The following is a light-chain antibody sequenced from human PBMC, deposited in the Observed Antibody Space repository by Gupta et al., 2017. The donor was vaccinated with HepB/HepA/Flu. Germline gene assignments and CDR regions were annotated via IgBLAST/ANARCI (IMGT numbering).Light chain of an antibody. V-gene: IGLV8-61*01. CDR2: STN. J-gene: IGLJ3*02. Sequence: QTVVTQEPSFSVSPGGTVTLTCGLSSGSVSTTNYPGWYQQAPGQAPRTLIYSTNTRSSGVPDRFSGSILGNKAALTITGAQADDESDYYGLLYMGSGIWVFGGGTKLTVL. CDR3: LLYMGSGIWV. CDR1: SGSVSTTNY.